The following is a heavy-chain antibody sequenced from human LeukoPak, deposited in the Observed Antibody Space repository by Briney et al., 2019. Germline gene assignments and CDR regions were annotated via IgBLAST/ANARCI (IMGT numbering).Heavy chain of an antibody. CDR1: GFTFSSYS. V-gene: IGHV3-48*02. Sequence: GGSLRLSCTASGFTFSSYSMNWVRQAPGKGLKWVSYVSSSSGTIYYADSVKGRFTISRDNAKNSLYLQMNSLRDEDTAVYYCLAVLQHWGQGTLVTVSS. J-gene: IGHJ1*01. CDR3: LAVLQH. CDR2: VSSSSGTI.